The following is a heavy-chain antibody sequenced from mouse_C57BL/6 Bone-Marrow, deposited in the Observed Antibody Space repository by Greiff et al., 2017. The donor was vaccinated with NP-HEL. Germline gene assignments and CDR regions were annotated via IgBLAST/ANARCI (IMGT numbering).Heavy chain of an antibody. J-gene: IGHJ2*01. D-gene: IGHD1-1*01. Sequence: EVKVEESGGGLVKPGGSLKLSCAASGFTFSSYAMSWVRQTPEKRLEWVATISDGGSYTYYPDNVKGRFTISRDNAKNNLYLQMSHLKSEDTAMYYCARAPSFYYGSSYDYFDYWGQGTTLTVSS. CDR2: ISDGGSYT. CDR1: GFTFSSYA. V-gene: IGHV5-4*03. CDR3: ARAPSFYYGSSYDYFDY.